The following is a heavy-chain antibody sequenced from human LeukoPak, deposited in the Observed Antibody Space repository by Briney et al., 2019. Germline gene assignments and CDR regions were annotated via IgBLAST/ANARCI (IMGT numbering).Heavy chain of an antibody. Sequence: GASVKVSCKASGYTFTSYGISWVRQAPGQGLEWMGWISAYNGNTNYAQKLQGRVTMTTDTSTSTAYMELRSLRSDDTAVYYCARDRSSWYGGNWFDPWGQGTLVTVSS. D-gene: IGHD6-13*01. CDR2: ISAYNGNT. CDR1: GYTFTSYG. CDR3: ARDRSSWYGGNWFDP. V-gene: IGHV1-18*01. J-gene: IGHJ5*02.